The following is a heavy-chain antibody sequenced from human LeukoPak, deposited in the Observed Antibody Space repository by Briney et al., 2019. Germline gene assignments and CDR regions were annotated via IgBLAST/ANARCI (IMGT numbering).Heavy chain of an antibody. CDR2: IYHSGST. CDR3: ASIEEGSSSWLSINYFDY. CDR1: GGSISSGGYY. V-gene: IGHV4-39*07. Sequence: SETLSLTCTVSGGSISSGGYYWGWIRQPPGKGLEWIGSIYHSGSTYYNPSLKSRVTISVDTSKNQFSLKLSSVTAADTAVYYCASIEEGSSSWLSINYFDYWGQGTLVTVSS. D-gene: IGHD6-13*01. J-gene: IGHJ4*02.